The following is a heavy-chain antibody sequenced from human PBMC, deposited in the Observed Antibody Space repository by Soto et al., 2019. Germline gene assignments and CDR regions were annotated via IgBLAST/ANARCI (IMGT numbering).Heavy chain of an antibody. D-gene: IGHD3-22*01. J-gene: IGHJ4*02. Sequence: GASVKVSCKASGYTFSSYYIHWVRQAPGQGLEWMGIIKPSGVTTNYAQKFQGRVTITRDTSTSTVYMELSGLRSEDTAVYYCARDIHPYDSSGFDYWGQGTLVTVSS. CDR3: ARDIHPYDSSGFDY. CDR1: GYTFSSYY. CDR2: IKPSGVTT. V-gene: IGHV1-46*01.